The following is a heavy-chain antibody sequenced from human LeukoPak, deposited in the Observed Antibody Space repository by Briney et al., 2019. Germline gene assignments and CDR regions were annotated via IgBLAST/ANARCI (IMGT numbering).Heavy chain of an antibody. CDR3: AKDRGSGSYYSSYWYFDL. CDR2: IIGSGGST. CDR1: GFTFSSYA. Sequence: PGGSLRLSCAASGFTFSSYAMSGVPQAPGKGLKWVSAIIGSGGSTYYADSVKGRFTISRDNSKNTLYLQMNSLRAEDTAVYYCAKDRGSGSYYSSYWYFDLWGRGTLVTVSS. J-gene: IGHJ2*01. D-gene: IGHD1-26*01. V-gene: IGHV3-23*01.